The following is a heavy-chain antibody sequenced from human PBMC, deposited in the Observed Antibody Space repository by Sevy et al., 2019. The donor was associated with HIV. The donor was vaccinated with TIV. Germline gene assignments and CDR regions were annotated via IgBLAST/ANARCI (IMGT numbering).Heavy chain of an antibody. CDR3: ARWGNSSGIDY. Sequence: GGSQRLSCTASGFYFGIHWVRQAPGKGLEWVALIWYDGINKDYADSVKGRFTISRDNSKNTVFLQMNSLRAEDTGMYYCARWGNSSGIDYWGQGTLVTVSS. J-gene: IGHJ4*02. CDR2: IWYDGINK. CDR1: GFYFG. V-gene: IGHV3-33*01. D-gene: IGHD3-22*01.